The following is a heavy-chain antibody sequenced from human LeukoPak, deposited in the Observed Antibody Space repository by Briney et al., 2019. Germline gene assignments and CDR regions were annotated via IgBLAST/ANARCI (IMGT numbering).Heavy chain of an antibody. V-gene: IGHV3-74*01. CDR2: IDNGGRGT. CDR1: GSTLTGHW. J-gene: IGHJ6*03. Sequence: GGSLRLSCVASGSTLTGHWMRWVRQVPEEWLVFVSLIDNGGRGTTYADSVKGRFTVSRDNAKNTLYLQMNSLRAEDTAIYYCARGGGWDTIFRVVQYMDVWGKGTTVTVSS. CDR3: ARGGGWDTIFRVVQYMDV. D-gene: IGHD3-3*01.